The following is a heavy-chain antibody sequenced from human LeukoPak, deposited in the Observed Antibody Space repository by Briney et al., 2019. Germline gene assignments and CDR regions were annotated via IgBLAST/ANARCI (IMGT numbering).Heavy chain of an antibody. V-gene: IGHV4-34*12. Sequence: SETLSLTCAVYGGSFSGYYWSWIRQPPGKGLEWIGEIIHSGSTNYNPSLKSRVTISVDTSKNQFSLKLSSVTAADTAVYYCARNGGTMIVVVFDYWGQGTLVTVSS. CDR1: GGSFSGYY. CDR2: IIHSGST. CDR3: ARNGGTMIVVVFDY. J-gene: IGHJ4*02. D-gene: IGHD3-22*01.